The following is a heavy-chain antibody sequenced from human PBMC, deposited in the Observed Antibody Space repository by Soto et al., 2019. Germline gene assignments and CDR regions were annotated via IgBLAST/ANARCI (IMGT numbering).Heavy chain of an antibody. CDR2: IIPIFGTA. D-gene: IGHD6-13*01. J-gene: IGHJ6*02. CDR3: ARVGAGYSSSWYVGGYYYYYYGMDV. CDR1: GGTFSSYA. V-gene: IGHV1-69*01. Sequence: QVQLVRSGAEVQKPGSSVKVSCKASGGTFSSYAISWVRQAPGQGLEWMGGIIPIFGTANYAQKFQGRVTITADESTSTAYMELSSLRSEDTAVYYCARVGAGYSSSWYVGGYYYYYYGMDVWGQGTTVTVSS.